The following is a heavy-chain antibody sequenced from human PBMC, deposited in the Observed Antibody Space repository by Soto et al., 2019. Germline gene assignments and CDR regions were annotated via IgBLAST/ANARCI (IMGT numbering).Heavy chain of an antibody. J-gene: IGHJ5*02. CDR2: MNPNSGNT. Sequence: QVQLVQSGAEVKKPGASVKVSCKVSGYTFTSYDINWVRQATGQGLEWMGWMNPNSGNTGYAQKFQGRVTMTRNTSISTAYMEVSSLRSEDTAVYYCARARYSRDHNWFDPWGQGTLVTVSS. V-gene: IGHV1-8*01. CDR3: ARARYSRDHNWFDP. D-gene: IGHD6-13*01. CDR1: GYTFTSYD.